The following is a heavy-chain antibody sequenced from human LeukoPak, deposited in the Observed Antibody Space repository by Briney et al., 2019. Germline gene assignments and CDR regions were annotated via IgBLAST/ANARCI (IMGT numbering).Heavy chain of an antibody. Sequence: SETLSLTCAVYGGSFSGYYWSWIRQPPGKGLEWIGEINHSGSTNYNPSLKSRVTISVDTSKNQFSLKLSSVTAADTAVYYCARGHYDSSGYYSWKYYFDYWGQGTLVTVSS. CDR2: INHSGST. J-gene: IGHJ4*02. CDR1: GGSFSGYY. V-gene: IGHV4-34*01. D-gene: IGHD3-22*01. CDR3: ARGHYDSSGYYSWKYYFDY.